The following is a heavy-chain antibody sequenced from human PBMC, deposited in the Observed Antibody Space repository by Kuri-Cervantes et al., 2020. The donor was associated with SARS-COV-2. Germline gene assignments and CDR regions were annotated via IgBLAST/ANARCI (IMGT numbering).Heavy chain of an antibody. CDR3: ARGLRGVVVAASPFDY. V-gene: IGHV3-30*19. CDR1: GFTFSSYG. Sequence: GGSLRLSCAASGFTFSSYGMHWVRQAPGKGLEWVAVIWYDGSNKYYADSVKGRFTISRDNSKNTLYLQVNSLRAEDTAVYYCARGLRGVVVAASPFDYWGQGTLVTVSS. D-gene: IGHD2-15*01. J-gene: IGHJ4*02. CDR2: IWYDGSNK.